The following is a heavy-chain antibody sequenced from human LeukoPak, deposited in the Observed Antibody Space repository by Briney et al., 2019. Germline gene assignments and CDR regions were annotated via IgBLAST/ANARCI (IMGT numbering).Heavy chain of an antibody. J-gene: IGHJ4*02. CDR1: GGSINFYY. Sequence: PSETLSLTCTVSGGSINFYYWSWIRQSPGKGLEWIGNIYYSGSINYNPSLKSRVTISVDTSKNQFSLKLSSVTAADTAVYYCARAGYDFWRGYYGEYYFDYWAQGTLVTVSS. D-gene: IGHD3-3*01. CDR2: IYYSGSI. CDR3: ARAGYDFWRGYYGEYYFDY. V-gene: IGHV4-59*01.